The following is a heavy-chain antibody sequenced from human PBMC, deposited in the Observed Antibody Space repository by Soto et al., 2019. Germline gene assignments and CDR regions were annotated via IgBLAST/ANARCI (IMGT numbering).Heavy chain of an antibody. CDR1: GYTFTSYG. J-gene: IGHJ6*02. D-gene: IGHD3-3*01. CDR2: ISAYNGNT. Sequence: ASVKVSCKASGYTFTSYGISWVRQAPGQGLEWMGWISAYNGNTNYAQKLQGRVTMTTDTSTSTAYMALRSLRSDDTAVYYCARARYYDFWSGYPALWAGGDRYYYYYGMDVWGQGTTVTVSS. V-gene: IGHV1-18*01. CDR3: ARARYYDFWSGYPALWAGGDRYYYYYGMDV.